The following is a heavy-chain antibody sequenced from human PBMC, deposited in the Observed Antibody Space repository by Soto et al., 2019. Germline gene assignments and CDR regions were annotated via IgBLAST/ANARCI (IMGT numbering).Heavy chain of an antibody. J-gene: IGHJ4*02. D-gene: IGHD3-10*01. Sequence: DVQLVESGGGLVQPGRSLRLSCAASGFTFDDYAMHWVRQAPGKGLEWVSGISWNSGSIGYADSVKGRFTISRDNAKNSLYLQMNSLRAEDTALYYCAKVVRRLLWFGELFDYWGQGTLVTVSS. V-gene: IGHV3-9*01. CDR2: ISWNSGSI. CDR1: GFTFDDYA. CDR3: AKVVRRLLWFGELFDY.